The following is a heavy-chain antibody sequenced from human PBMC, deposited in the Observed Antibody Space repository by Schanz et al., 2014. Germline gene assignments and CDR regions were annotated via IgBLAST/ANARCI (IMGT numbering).Heavy chain of an antibody. CDR1: GFTFSTYA. CDR3: AKGMGYCSGGTCYDYYYYGLDV. D-gene: IGHD2-15*01. V-gene: IGHV3-48*04. CDR2: ISSGSSYA. J-gene: IGHJ6*02. Sequence: EVQLLESGGGLVQPGGSLRLSCAASGFTFSTYAMSWVRQAPGKGLEWVSDISSGSSYANYADSVKGRFTISRDNAKNSLFLQMNRLRAEDTALYYCAKGMGYCSGGTCYDYYYYGLDVWGQGTTVTVSS.